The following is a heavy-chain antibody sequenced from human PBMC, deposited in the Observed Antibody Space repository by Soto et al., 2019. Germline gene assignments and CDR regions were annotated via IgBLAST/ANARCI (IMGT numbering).Heavy chain of an antibody. J-gene: IGHJ5*02. D-gene: IGHD6-13*01. CDR3: AREVEQQLAYNWFDP. CDR1: GGSISGHY. CDR2: IYSNGKT. V-gene: IGHV4-59*11. Sequence: SETLSLTCTVSGGSISGHYWNWFRQPPGKGLEWIGYIYSNGKTNYNRSLKSRVTMSVDTSKNQFSLRLSSVTPEDTAVYYCAREVEQQLAYNWFDPWGQGTLVTVSS.